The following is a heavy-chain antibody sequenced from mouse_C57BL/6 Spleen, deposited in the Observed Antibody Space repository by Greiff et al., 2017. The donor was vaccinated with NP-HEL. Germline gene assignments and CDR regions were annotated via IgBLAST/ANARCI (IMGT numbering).Heavy chain of an antibody. CDR1: GYTFTSYW. J-gene: IGHJ2*01. D-gene: IGHD1-1*01. CDR3: ARDAVVAFDY. Sequence: QVQLKQPGAELVKPGASVKLSCKASGYTFTSYWMHWVKQRPGQGLEWIGMIHPNSGSTNYNEKFKSKATLTVDKSSSTAYMQLSSLTSEDSAVYYCARDAVVAFDYWGQGTTLTVSS. CDR2: IHPNSGST. V-gene: IGHV1-64*01.